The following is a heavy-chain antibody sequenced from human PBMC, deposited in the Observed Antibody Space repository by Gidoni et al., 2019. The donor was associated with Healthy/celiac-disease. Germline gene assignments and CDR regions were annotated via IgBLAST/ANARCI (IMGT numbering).Heavy chain of an antibody. J-gene: IGHJ6*03. D-gene: IGHD5-18*01. CDR3: AREYSYGAAGKANYYYYMDV. CDR2: ISSSSSYT. CDR1: GFSFSYSH. V-gene: IGHV3-11*06. Sequence: QVHLVESGGGLVKPGGSLRLSCAASGFSFSYSHMLWIRQAPGKWLEWVSYISSSSSYTNYADSVKGRFTISRDNAKNSLYLQMNSLRAEDTAVYYCAREYSYGAAGKANYYYYMDVWGKGTTVTVSS.